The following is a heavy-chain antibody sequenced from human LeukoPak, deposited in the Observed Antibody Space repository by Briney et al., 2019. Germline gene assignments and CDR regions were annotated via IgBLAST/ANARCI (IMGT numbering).Heavy chain of an antibody. Sequence: ASVKVSCKASGYTFTSYGISWVRQAPGQGLEWMGWISAYNGNTNYAQKFQGRVTMTRNTSISTAYMELSSLRSEDTAVYYCARGGNTYGDYAYYYYYGMDVWGQGTTVTVSS. D-gene: IGHD4-17*01. J-gene: IGHJ6*02. CDR3: ARGGNTYGDYAYYYYYGMDV. CDR1: GYTFTSYG. V-gene: IGHV1-18*01. CDR2: ISAYNGNT.